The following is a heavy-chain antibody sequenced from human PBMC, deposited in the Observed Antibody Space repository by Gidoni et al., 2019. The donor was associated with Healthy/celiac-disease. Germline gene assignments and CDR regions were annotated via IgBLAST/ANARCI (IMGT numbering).Heavy chain of an antibody. CDR2: IRSKANSYAT. J-gene: IGHJ6*02. CDR1: GFTFSGSA. D-gene: IGHD5-18*01. CDR3: TRLAMVTPYYGMDV. V-gene: IGHV3-73*01. Sequence: EVQLVESGGGLVQPGGSLKLSCAASGFTFSGSAMTWVRQASGKGLEWVGRIRSKANSYATAYAASVKGRFTISRDDSKNTAYLQMNSLKTEDTAVYYCTRLAMVTPYYGMDVWGQGTTVTVSS.